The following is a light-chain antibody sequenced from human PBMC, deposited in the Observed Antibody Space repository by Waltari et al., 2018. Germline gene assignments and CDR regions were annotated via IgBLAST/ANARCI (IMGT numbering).Light chain of an antibody. V-gene: IGLV2-23*02. CDR1: SSAIGNYNL. CDR2: DVN. CDR3: SSYAGSAISV. J-gene: IGLJ3*02. Sequence: QSAMTQTATVSGSPGQSITISCSGTSSAIGNYNLVSWYQQHPGKAPTLIIYDVNKRPSGVSNRFSGSKSGNTAFLTISGLQTADEADYYCSSYAGSAISVFGGGTKLTVL.